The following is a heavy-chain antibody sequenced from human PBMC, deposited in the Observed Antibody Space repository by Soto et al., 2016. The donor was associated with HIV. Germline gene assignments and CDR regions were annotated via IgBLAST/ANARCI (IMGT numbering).Heavy chain of an antibody. Sequence: QLQLQESGPGLVKPSKTLSLTCSVSGGSINGHTYYWGWIRQPPGKGLEWIGTIYYTGNTYFNPSLESRGTMSVDLSKNQFSLKLSSVTAADTAVYYCARATYDFWSGYPFDYWAREPWSPSPQ. V-gene: IGHV4-39*01. D-gene: IGHD3-3*01. CDR1: GGSINGHTYY. J-gene: IGHJ4*02. CDR3: ARATYDFWSGYPFDY. CDR2: IYYTGNT.